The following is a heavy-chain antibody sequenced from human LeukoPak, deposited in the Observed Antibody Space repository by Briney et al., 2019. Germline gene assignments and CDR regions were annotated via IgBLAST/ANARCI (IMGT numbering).Heavy chain of an antibody. CDR2: IKQDGSEK. D-gene: IGHD5-18*01. J-gene: IGHJ4*02. Sequence: GGSLRLSCAASGFTLSSYWMSWVRQAPGKGLEWVANIKQDGSEKYYVDSVKGRFTISRDNAKKSLYLQMNSLRAEDTAVYYCARDGYEGRDYWGQGTLVTVSS. CDR1: GFTLSSYW. CDR3: ARDGYEGRDY. V-gene: IGHV3-7*04.